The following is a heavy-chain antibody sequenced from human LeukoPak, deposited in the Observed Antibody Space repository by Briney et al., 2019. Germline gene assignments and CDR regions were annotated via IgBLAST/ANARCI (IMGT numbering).Heavy chain of an antibody. D-gene: IGHD6-19*01. V-gene: IGHV4-39*01. J-gene: IGHJ4*02. Sequence: PSETLSLTCTVSGGSISSSSYYWGWIRQPPGKGLEWIGSIYYSGSTYYNPSLKSRVTISVDTSKNQFSLKLSSVTAADTAVYYCARSPFIAVAGLDYWGQGTLATVSS. CDR3: ARSPFIAVAGLDY. CDR2: IYYSGST. CDR1: GGSISSSSYY.